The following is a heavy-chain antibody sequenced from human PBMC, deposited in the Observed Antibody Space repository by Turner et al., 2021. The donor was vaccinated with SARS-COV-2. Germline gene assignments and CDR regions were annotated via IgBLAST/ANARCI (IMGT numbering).Heavy chain of an antibody. CDR1: GFTVSSNY. J-gene: IGHJ4*02. V-gene: IGHV3-53*01. CDR3: ARVGSYGRRDVDY. Sequence: EVQLVKSGGCLIQPGGSLRLSCAASGFTVSSNYMSWVRQAPGKGLEWVSVIYSGGSTYYADSVKGRFTISRDNSKNTLYLQMNSLRAEDTAVYYCARVGSYGRRDVDYWGQGTLVTVSS. D-gene: IGHD5-18*01. CDR2: IYSGGST.